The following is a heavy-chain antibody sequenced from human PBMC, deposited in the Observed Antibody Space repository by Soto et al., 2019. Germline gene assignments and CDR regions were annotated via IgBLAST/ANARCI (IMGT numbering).Heavy chain of an antibody. J-gene: IGHJ4*02. D-gene: IGHD1-26*01. Sequence: QVQLVQSGAEVKKPGSSVKVSCKASGGSFSSDPISWVRQAPGQGLEWMGGIIPVIGKPDYAQKYQGRVTIAADESTSTAYMELTNLVSQDTAMYYCATGEWELPHFWGQGSLLTVSS. CDR3: ATGEWELPHF. V-gene: IGHV1-69*01. CDR1: GGSFSSDP. CDR2: IIPVIGKP.